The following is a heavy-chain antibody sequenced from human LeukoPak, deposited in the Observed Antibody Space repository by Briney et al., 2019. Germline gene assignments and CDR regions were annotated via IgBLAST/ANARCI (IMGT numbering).Heavy chain of an antibody. J-gene: IGHJ5*02. Sequence: GASVKVSCKASGYTFTAYYMRWVRQAPGQGLEWMGWINPNSGDTNYAQKFQGRVTMTRDTSISTAYMELTSLRSDDTAVYYCARDEYVLTSFDPWGQGTLVTVSS. D-gene: IGHD3-16*01. V-gene: IGHV1-2*02. CDR3: ARDEYVLTSFDP. CDR2: INPNSGDT. CDR1: GYTFTAYY.